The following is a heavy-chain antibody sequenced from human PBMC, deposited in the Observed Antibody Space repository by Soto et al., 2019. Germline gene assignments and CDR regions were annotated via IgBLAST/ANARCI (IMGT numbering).Heavy chain of an antibody. V-gene: IGHV1-18*01. D-gene: IGHD6-13*01. Sequence: ASVKVSCKASGYTFTSYGISWVRQAPGQGLEWMGWISAYNGNTNYAQKLQGRVTMTTDTSTSTAYMELRSLRSDDTAVYYCATPARIAAAGCFDYWGQETLVTVSS. CDR1: GYTFTSYG. CDR3: ATPARIAAAGCFDY. J-gene: IGHJ4*02. CDR2: ISAYNGNT.